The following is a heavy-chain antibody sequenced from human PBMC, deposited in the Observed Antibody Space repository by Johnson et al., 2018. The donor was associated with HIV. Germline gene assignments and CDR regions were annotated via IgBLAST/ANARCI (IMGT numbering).Heavy chain of an antibody. Sequence: QEQLVESGGGVVQPGRSLRLSCAASGFTFSSYGMHWVRQAPGKGLEWLAVISYAGSNKYYADYVKGRFTIYRDNSKNTLYLQMNSLRAEDTAVYYCARPHPVGGGSWWYLGAFDIWGQGTMVTVSS. V-gene: IGHV3-30*03. CDR2: ISYAGSNK. CDR3: ARPHPVGGGSWWYLGAFDI. J-gene: IGHJ3*02. D-gene: IGHD2-15*01. CDR1: GFTFSSYG.